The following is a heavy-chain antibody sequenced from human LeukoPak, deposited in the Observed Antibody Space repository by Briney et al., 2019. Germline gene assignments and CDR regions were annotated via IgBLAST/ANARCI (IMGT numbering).Heavy chain of an antibody. Sequence: PGGSLRLSCAASGFTFSTYWMHWVRQAPGKGLEWVSAISGSGGSTYYADSVKGRFTMSRDNSKNTLYLQMNSLRAEDTAVYYCAKVLVGTTCFEYWGQGTLVTVSS. CDR2: ISGSGGST. J-gene: IGHJ4*02. CDR1: GFTFSTYW. V-gene: IGHV3-23*01. D-gene: IGHD1-7*01. CDR3: AKVLVGTTCFEY.